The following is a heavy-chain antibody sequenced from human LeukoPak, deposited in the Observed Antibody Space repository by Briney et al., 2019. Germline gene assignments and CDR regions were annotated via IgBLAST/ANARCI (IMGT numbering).Heavy chain of an antibody. J-gene: IGHJ3*02. V-gene: IGHV4-59*01. Sequence: SETLSLTCAVYGGSISSYYWSWIRQPPGKGLEWIGYIYYSGSTNYNPSLKSRVTISVDTSKNQFSLKLSSVTAADTAVYYCARDKDSRDGYTSDAFDIWGQGTMVTVSS. D-gene: IGHD5-24*01. CDR3: ARDKDSRDGYTSDAFDI. CDR1: GGSISSYY. CDR2: IYYSGST.